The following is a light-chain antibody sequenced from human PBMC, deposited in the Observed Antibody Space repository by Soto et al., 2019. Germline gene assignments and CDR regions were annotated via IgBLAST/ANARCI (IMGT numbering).Light chain of an antibody. CDR3: TSWTTSTTMI. CDR1: SSDIGAYNF. J-gene: IGLJ2*01. Sequence: QSALTQPASVSGSPGQSITISCTGTSSDIGAYNFVSWYQQHPGKAPQLMLYDVNIRPSGVSNRFSGSKSGNTASLTISGLQAEDEDDYYCTSWTTSTTMIFGGGTKLTVL. CDR2: DVN. V-gene: IGLV2-14*03.